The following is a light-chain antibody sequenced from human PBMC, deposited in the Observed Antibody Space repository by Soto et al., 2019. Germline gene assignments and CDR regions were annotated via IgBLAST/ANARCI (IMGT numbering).Light chain of an antibody. V-gene: IGLV2-14*01. Sequence: QSALTQPASVSGSPGQSITISCTGTSSDFGDYDYVSWYLQHPGKVPKLMIYEVSNRPSGVSNRFSGSKSGNTASLTISGLQAEDEDDYYCSSYTGSSTLVLGTGTKVTVL. CDR1: SSDFGDYDY. J-gene: IGLJ1*01. CDR2: EVS. CDR3: SSYTGSSTLV.